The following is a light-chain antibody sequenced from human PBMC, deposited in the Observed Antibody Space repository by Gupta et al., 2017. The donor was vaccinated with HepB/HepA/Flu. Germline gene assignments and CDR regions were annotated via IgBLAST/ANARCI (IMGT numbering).Light chain of an antibody. CDR3: QQYRSYST. CDR1: QSINSL. J-gene: IGKJ2*01. Sequence: DVQMTQSPSTLPASVGDTVTITCLASQSINSLCAWYQQKSGKPPHLLIYTASTLEVGVPSRFSGSGAGTEFTLTISSLQPDDFATYYCQQYRSYSTFGQGTKLEI. V-gene: IGKV1-5*03. CDR2: TAS.